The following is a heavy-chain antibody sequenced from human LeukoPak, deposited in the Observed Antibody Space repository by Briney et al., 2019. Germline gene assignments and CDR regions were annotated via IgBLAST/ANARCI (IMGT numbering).Heavy chain of an antibody. Sequence: GRSLRLSCAASGFTFDDYAMHWVQQAPGKGLEWVSGISWNSGSIGYADSVKGRFTISRDNAKNSLYLQMNSLRAEDMALYYCAKDMGADYYDSSGHFDYWGQGTLVTVSS. D-gene: IGHD3-22*01. CDR1: GFTFDDYA. CDR3: AKDMGADYYDSSGHFDY. J-gene: IGHJ4*02. V-gene: IGHV3-9*03. CDR2: ISWNSGSI.